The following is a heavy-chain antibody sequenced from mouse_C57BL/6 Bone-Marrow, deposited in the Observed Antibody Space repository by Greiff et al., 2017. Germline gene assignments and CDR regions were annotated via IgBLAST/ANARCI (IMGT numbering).Heavy chain of an antibody. CDR2: IDPSDSYT. CDR3: ARDGYYDYFDY. D-gene: IGHD2-3*01. V-gene: IGHV1-59*01. CDR1: GYTFTSYW. Sequence: QVQLQQPGAELVRPGTSVKLSCKASGYTFTSYWMHWVKQRPGQGLEWIGVIDPSDSYTNYNQKFKGKATLTVDTSSSTAYMQLSSLTSEDYAVYYCARDGYYDYFDYWGQGTTLTVSA. J-gene: IGHJ2*01.